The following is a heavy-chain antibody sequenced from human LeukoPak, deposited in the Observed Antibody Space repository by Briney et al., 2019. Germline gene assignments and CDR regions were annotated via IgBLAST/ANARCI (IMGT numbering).Heavy chain of an antibody. V-gene: IGHV3-33*06. D-gene: IGHD6-19*01. J-gene: IGHJ4*02. CDR3: AKDPGGWSLDS. CDR1: GFTFTDHG. Sequence: GGPLRLSCVASGFTFTDHGLHWIRQAPGKGLEWVAVIWYDGTKEYYADSVKGRFTISRDNSKNTIYLQMNSLRVEDTAVYYCAKDPGGWSLDSWGQGTLVTVSS. CDR2: IWYDGTKE.